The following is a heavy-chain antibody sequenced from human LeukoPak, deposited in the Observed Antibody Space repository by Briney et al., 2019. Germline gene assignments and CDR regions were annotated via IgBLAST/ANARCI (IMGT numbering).Heavy chain of an antibody. CDR2: IYYSGST. CDR1: GGSISSYY. V-gene: IGHV4-59*01. Sequence: PSETLSLTCTVSGGSISSYYWSWIRQPPGKGLEWIGYIYYSGSTNYNPSLKSRVTISVDTSKNQFSLKLSSVTAADTAVYYCARGSPYGDYRYFDYWGRGTLVTVSS. D-gene: IGHD4-17*01. J-gene: IGHJ4*02. CDR3: ARGSPYGDYRYFDY.